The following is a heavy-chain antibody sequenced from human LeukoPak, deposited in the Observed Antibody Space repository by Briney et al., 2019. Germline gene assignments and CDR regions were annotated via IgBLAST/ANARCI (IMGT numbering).Heavy chain of an antibody. CDR2: ISSSGSYI. V-gene: IGHV3-21*01. J-gene: IGHJ4*02. CDR3: ARDYYGDYGLDY. Sequence: GSLRLSCAASGFTFSTYSMNWVRPAPGKGLGWVSSISSSGSYIYYADSVEGRFAISRDSAKNSLYLQMSSLRAEDTAVYYCARDYYGDYGLDYWGQGTLVTVSS. CDR1: GFTFSTYS. D-gene: IGHD4-17*01.